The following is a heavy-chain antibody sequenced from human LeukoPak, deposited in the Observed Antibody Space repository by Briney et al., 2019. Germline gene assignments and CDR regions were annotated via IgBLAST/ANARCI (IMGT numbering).Heavy chain of an antibody. J-gene: IGHJ4*02. V-gene: IGHV1-2*02. CDR2: INPNSGGT. Sequence: ASVKVSCKASRYTFTGYYMHWVRQAPGQGLEWMGWINPNSGGTNYAQKFQGRVTMTRDTSISTAYMELSRLRSDDTAVYYCARERITMVRGVSSLSYWGQGTLVTVSS. CDR3: ARERITMVRGVSSLSY. D-gene: IGHD3-10*01. CDR1: RYTFTGYY.